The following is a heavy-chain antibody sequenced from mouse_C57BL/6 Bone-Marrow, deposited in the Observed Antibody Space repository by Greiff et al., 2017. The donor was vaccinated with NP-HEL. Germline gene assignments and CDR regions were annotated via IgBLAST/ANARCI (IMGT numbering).Heavy chain of an antibody. CDR2: IYPGGGYT. CDR3: ARSDGYYFDY. D-gene: IGHD2-3*01. J-gene: IGHJ2*01. V-gene: IGHV1-63*01. Sequence: QVQLQQSGAELVRPGTSVKMSCKASGYTFTNYWIGWAKQRPGHGLEWIGDIYPGGGYTNYNEKFKGKATLTADKSSSTAYMQFSSLTSEDSASYDCARSDGYYFDYWGQGTTLTVSS. CDR1: GYTFTNYW.